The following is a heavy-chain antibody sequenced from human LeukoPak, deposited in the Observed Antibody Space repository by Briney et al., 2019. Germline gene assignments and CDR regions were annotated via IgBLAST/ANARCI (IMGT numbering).Heavy chain of an antibody. J-gene: IGHJ4*02. CDR3: AREVSTMAFDY. V-gene: IGHV3-33*01. D-gene: IGHD5/OR15-5a*01. Sequence: GGSLRLSCAASGFTFSSYGMHWARQAPGKGLEWVAVIWYDGNNKYYADSVKGRFTISRDNSKNTLYLQMNSLRAEDTAVYYCAREVSTMAFDYWGQGTLVTVSS. CDR1: GFTFSSYG. CDR2: IWYDGNNK.